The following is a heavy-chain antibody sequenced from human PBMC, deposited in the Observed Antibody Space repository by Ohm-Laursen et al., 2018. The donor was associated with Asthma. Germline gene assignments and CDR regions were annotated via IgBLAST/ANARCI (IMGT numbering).Heavy chain of an antibody. Sequence: GSLRLSCSASGFTFSSYAMSWVRQAPGKGLEWVSGISSSGGSTYYADNVKGRFTISRDNSKNTLYLQMNSLRAEDTAVYYCAKDSSEVVAADEYWGQGTLVTVSS. CDR2: ISSSGGST. V-gene: IGHV3-23*01. CDR1: GFTFSSYA. D-gene: IGHD2-15*01. CDR3: AKDSSEVVAADEY. J-gene: IGHJ4*02.